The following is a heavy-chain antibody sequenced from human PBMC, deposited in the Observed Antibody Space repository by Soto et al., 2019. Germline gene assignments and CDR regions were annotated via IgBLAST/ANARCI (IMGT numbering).Heavy chain of an antibody. CDR1: GYTFTSYD. CDR3: AREIVGATYGFDI. CDR2: INPNSGGT. Sequence: ASVKVSCKASGYTFTSYDINWVRQATGQGLEWMGWINPNSGGTNYAQKFQGWVTMTRDTSISTAYMELSRLRSDDTAVYYCAREIVGATYGFDIWGQGTMVTVSS. D-gene: IGHD1-26*01. J-gene: IGHJ3*02. V-gene: IGHV1-2*04.